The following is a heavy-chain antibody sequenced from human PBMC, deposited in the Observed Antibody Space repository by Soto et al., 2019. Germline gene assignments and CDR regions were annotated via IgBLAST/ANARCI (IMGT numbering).Heavy chain of an antibody. Sequence: QVQLVQSGAEVKKPGSSVKVSCKASGATFSSYAISWVRQAPGQGLEWMGGIIPIFGTANSAQKFQGRVNITADEPTSTAYMDLSSLRSEYTAVYYCARGVVPAANEEYYFDYLGQGTLVTVSS. V-gene: IGHV1-69*01. CDR1: GATFSSYA. CDR2: IIPIFGTA. J-gene: IGHJ4*02. CDR3: ARGVVPAANEEYYFDY. D-gene: IGHD2-2*01.